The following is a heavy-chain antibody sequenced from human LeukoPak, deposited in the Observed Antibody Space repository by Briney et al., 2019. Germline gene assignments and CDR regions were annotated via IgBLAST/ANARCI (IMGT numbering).Heavy chain of an antibody. D-gene: IGHD4-11*01. CDR1: GVSFSGYY. Sequence: SETLSLTCAVYGVSFSGYYWSWIRQPPGKGLEWIGEINHSGSTNYNPSLKSRVTISVDTSKNQFSLKLSSVTAADTAVYYCAVMTTLNYWGQGTLVTVSS. V-gene: IGHV4-34*01. CDR2: INHSGST. CDR3: AVMTTLNY. J-gene: IGHJ4*02.